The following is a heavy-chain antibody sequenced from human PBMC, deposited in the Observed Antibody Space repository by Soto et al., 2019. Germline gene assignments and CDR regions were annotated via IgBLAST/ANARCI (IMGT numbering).Heavy chain of an antibody. CDR2: TSYDGSDK. J-gene: IGHJ4*02. V-gene: IGHV3-30-3*01. D-gene: IGHD3-10*01. Sequence: GGSLRLSCAASGFTFRTYTMHWVRQAPGQGLEWVAVTSYDGSDKYYADSVKGRFTISRDNSENTLFLQMNSLRPEDTAVYYCARGDYYRGSRISFYYFDYWGQGTLVTVSS. CDR3: ARGDYYRGSRISFYYFDY. CDR1: GFTFRTYT.